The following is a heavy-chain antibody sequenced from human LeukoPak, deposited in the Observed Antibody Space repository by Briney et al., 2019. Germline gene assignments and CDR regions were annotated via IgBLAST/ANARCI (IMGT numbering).Heavy chain of an antibody. CDR1: GFTFSGSA. J-gene: IGHJ5*02. CDR2: IRSKAHSYAT. Sequence: PGGSLRLSCAASGFTFSGSAMHWVRQASGKGLEWVGRIRSKAHSYATAYAASVKGRFTLSRDDSKNTAYLQMNSLKTEDMAVYYCTIVEYCGGDCYPWGQGTLVTVSS. CDR3: TIVEYCGGDCYP. D-gene: IGHD2-21*02. V-gene: IGHV3-73*01.